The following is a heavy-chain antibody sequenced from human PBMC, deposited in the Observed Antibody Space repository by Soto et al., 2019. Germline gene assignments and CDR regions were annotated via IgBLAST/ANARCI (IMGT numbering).Heavy chain of an antibody. V-gene: IGHV3-7*01. D-gene: IGHD6-13*01. J-gene: IGHJ3*02. Sequence: EVQLVESGGGLVQPGGSLRLSCAASGFTFSNYWMTWVRQAPGKGLEWVADIKKDGSDKYYVDSVKGRFAISRDNAKNSMYLQMNSLRVEDTAVYFCARELGCSSHCWGDFDIWGQGTKVTVSS. CDR1: GFTFSNYW. CDR2: IKKDGSDK. CDR3: ARELGCSSHCWGDFDI.